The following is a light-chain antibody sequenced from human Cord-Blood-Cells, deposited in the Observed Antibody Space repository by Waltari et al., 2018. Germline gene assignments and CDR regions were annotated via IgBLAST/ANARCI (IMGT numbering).Light chain of an antibody. CDR1: SSDDGGYTY. V-gene: IGLV2-8*01. J-gene: IGLJ1*01. CDR3: SSYAGSNNYV. Sequence: QSALTQPPSASGSPGQSVTISCTGPSSDDGGYTYVSWYQQQPGKAPKLMIYEVSKRPSGVPDRFSGSKSGNTASLTVSGLQAEDEADYYCSSYAGSNNYVFGTGTKVTVL. CDR2: EVS.